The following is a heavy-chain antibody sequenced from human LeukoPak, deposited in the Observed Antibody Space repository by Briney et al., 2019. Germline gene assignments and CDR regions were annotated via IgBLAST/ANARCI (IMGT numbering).Heavy chain of an antibody. CDR2: MNPNSGNT. CDR3: ASVDYAYYYYGMDV. Sequence: GASVKVSCKASGYTFTSYGISWVRQATGQGLEWMGWMNPNSGNTGYAQKFQGRVTMTRNTSISTAYMELSSLRSEDTAVYYCASVDYAYYYYGMDVWGQGTAVTVSS. V-gene: IGHV1-8*02. D-gene: IGHD4-17*01. CDR1: GYTFTSYG. J-gene: IGHJ6*02.